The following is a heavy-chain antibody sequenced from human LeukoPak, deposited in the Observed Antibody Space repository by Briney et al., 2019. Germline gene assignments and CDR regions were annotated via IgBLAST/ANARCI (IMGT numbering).Heavy chain of an antibody. D-gene: IGHD3-16*01. V-gene: IGHV3-53*01. CDR2: IYNSAIT. CDR3: ATFPWGGFDL. J-gene: IGHJ5*02. Sequence: GGCLRLSCAASGFTLSPNYMGWVRQAPGKGLEWVSVIYNSAITYYADSVKGRFSISRDNSQKTLYLQMNSLRVDDTAVYYCATFPWGGFDLWGQGILVTVSS. CDR1: GFTLSPNY.